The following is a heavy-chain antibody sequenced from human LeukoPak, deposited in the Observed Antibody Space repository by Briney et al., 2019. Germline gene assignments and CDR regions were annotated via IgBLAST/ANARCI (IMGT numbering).Heavy chain of an antibody. CDR1: GGSISSSSYY. D-gene: IGHD4-17*01. CDR3: ARPADYGDYAFDY. V-gene: IGHV4-39*01. CDR2: IYYSGST. Sequence: SETLSLTCTVSGGSISSSSYYWGWIRQPPGKGLEWIGSIYYSGSTYYNPSLKSRVTISVDTSKNQFSLKLSSVTAADTAVYYCARPADYGDYAFDYWGQGTLVTASS. J-gene: IGHJ4*02.